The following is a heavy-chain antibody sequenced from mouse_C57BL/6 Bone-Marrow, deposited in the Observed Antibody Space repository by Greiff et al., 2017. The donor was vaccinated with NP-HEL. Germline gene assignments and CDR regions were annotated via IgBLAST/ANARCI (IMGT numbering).Heavy chain of an antibody. CDR3: ARGKSTMVTTPFAY. CDR2: INPNNGGT. J-gene: IGHJ3*01. V-gene: IGHV1-26*01. D-gene: IGHD2-2*01. Sequence: VQLQQSGPELVKPGASVKISCKASGYTFTDYYMNWVKQSHGKSLEWIGDINPNNGGTSYNQKFKGKATLTVDKSSSTAYMELRSLTSEDSAVYYCARGKSTMVTTPFAYWGQGTLVTVSA. CDR1: GYTFTDYY.